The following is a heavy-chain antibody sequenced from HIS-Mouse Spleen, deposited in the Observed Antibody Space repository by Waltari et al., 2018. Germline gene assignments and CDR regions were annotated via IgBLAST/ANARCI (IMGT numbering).Heavy chain of an antibody. V-gene: IGHV1-2*02. J-gene: IGHJ2*01. CDR2: INPNSGGT. D-gene: IGHD6-19*01. Sequence: QVQLVQSGAEVKKPGASVKVSCKASGYTFTGHYVHWLRQAPGQGLEWMGWINPNSGGTNYAQKFQGRVTMTRDTSISTAYMELSRLRSDDTAMYYCARQRYSSGWYWYFDLWGRGTLVTVSS. CDR1: GYTFTGHY. CDR3: ARQRYSSGWYWYFDL.